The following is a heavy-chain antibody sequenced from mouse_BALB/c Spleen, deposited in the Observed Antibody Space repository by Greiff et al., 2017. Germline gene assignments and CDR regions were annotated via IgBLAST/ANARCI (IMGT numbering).Heavy chain of an antibody. V-gene: IGHV3-8*02. CDR1: GDSITSGY. CDR2: ISYSGST. D-gene: IGHD2-1*01. Sequence: VQLKESGPRLVKPSQTLSLTCSVTGDSITSGYWNWIRKFPGNKLEYMGYISYSGSTYYNPSLKSRISITRDTSKNQYYLQLNSVTTEDTATYYCARIYYGNPYWYVDGWGAGTTVTVSS. CDR3: ARIYYGNPYWYVDG. J-gene: IGHJ1*01.